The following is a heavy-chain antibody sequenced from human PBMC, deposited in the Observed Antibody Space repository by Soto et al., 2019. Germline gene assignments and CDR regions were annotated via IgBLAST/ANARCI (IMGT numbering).Heavy chain of an antibody. CDR3: ARQHNQRPLGAFDI. D-gene: IGHD6-25*01. J-gene: IGHJ3*02. V-gene: IGHV5-10-1*01. CDR2: IDPSDSYT. Sequence: GESLKISCKGSGYSFTSYWISWVRQMPGKGLEWMGRIDPSDSYTKNSPSFQGHVTISVDKSINTAYLQWNSLRASDAAMYYCARQHNQRPLGAFDIWGQGTLVTVSS. CDR1: GYSFTSYW.